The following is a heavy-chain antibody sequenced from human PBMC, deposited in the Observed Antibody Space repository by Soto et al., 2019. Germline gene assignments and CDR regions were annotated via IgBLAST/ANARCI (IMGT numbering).Heavy chain of an antibody. CDR2: IYYSGST. J-gene: IGHJ4*02. D-gene: IGHD3-16*02. V-gene: IGHV4-31*03. Sequence: SETLSLTCTVSGGSISSGGYYWSWIRQHPGKGLEWIGYIYYSGSTYYNPSLKSRVTISVDTSKNQFSLKLSSVTAADTAVYYCARGEAFGGVIAPFDYWGQGTLVTVSS. CDR3: ARGEAFGGVIAPFDY. CDR1: GGSISSGGYY.